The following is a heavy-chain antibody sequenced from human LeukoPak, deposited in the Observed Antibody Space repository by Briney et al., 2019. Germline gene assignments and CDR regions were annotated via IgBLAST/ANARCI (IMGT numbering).Heavy chain of an antibody. CDR1: GGSISSGNW. CDR2: IYHSGST. D-gene: IGHD4-17*01. J-gene: IGHJ4*02. Sequence: SETLSLTCAVSGGSISSGNWWSWVRQPPGKGLEWIGEIYHSGSTNYNPSLKSRVTISVDKSKNQFSLKLSSVTAADTAVYYCARGSLYGDYDYFDYWGQGTLVTVSS. V-gene: IGHV4-4*02. CDR3: ARGSLYGDYDYFDY.